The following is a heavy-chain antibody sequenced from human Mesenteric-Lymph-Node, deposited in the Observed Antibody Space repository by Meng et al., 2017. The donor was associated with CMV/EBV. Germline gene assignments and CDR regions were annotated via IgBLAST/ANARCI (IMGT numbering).Heavy chain of an antibody. V-gene: IGHV3-23*01. Sequence: GESLKISCAASGFTFSIYAMSWVRQTPGKGLEWVSLIYSSGSGGSTHYADSVKGRFTISRDDSKNTLFLQMNSLRAEDTAIYYCAKDLRDYANDQWGQGTLVTVSS. J-gene: IGHJ4*02. CDR1: GFTFSIYA. D-gene: IGHD2-2*01. CDR3: AKDLRDYANDQ. CDR2: IYSSGSGGST.